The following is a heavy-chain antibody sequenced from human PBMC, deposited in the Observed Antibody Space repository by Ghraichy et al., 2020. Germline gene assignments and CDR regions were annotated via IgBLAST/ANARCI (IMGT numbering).Heavy chain of an antibody. Sequence: GGSLRLSCTVSGSSISGYAMTWVRQPPEKGLEWVSTISIRGRETFYADSVKGRFITSGNSSNNTLFLLMNSLRVAAAAVYYGSKGATDMGEGGAYDIWGQGSMVTVAS. CDR1: GSSISGYA. D-gene: IGHD3-16*01. CDR2: ISIRGRET. J-gene: IGHJ3*02. V-gene: IGHV3-23*01. CDR3: SKGATDMGEGGAYDI.